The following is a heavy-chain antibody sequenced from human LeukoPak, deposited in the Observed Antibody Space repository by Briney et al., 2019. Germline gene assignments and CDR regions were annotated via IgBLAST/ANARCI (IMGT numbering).Heavy chain of an antibody. CDR2: ISYDGSNK. V-gene: IGHV3-30-3*01. CDR1: GFTFSSNA. Sequence: GRSLRLSCAASGFTFSSNAMHWVRQAPGKGLEWVAVISYDGSNKYYADSVKGRFTISRDNSKNTLYLQMNSLRVEDTAVYYCARDAAGRGELWISGYFDYWGQGTLVIVSS. D-gene: IGHD1-26*01. CDR3: ARDAAGRGELWISGYFDY. J-gene: IGHJ4*02.